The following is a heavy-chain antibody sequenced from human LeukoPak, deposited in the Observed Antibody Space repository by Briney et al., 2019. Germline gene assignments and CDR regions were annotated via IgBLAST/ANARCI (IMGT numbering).Heavy chain of an antibody. J-gene: IGHJ5*01. Sequence: QSGGSLRLSCAASGFRFSSYGMHWVGQAPGKGLEWVAYIHSDGSSKYADSVKGRFTISRDNSKNTLNLQMNSLRNGDTALCYCGYFGSGSSYTPDSWGQGTLVTVSP. V-gene: IGHV3-30*02. CDR2: IHSDGSSK. CDR1: GFRFSSYG. D-gene: IGHD3-10*01. CDR3: GYFGSGSSYTPDS.